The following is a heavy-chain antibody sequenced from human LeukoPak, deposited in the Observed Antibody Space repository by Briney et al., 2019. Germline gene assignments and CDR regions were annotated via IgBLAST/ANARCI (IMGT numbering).Heavy chain of an antibody. CDR1: GFTFSSYD. J-gene: IGHJ4*02. Sequence: GGSLRLSCAASGFTFSSYDMHWVRQATGKGLEWVSAIGTAGDTYYPGSVKGRFTISRENAKNSLYLQMNSLRAGDTAVYYCARDGLSMVRGVITYYFDYWGQGTLVTVSS. CDR3: ARDGLSMVRGVITYYFDY. CDR2: IGTAGDT. V-gene: IGHV3-13*01. D-gene: IGHD3-10*01.